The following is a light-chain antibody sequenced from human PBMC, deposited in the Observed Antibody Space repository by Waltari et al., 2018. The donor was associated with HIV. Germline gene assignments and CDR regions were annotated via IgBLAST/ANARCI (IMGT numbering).Light chain of an antibody. CDR2: SNT. CDR1: SSNIGSNT. J-gene: IGLJ3*02. V-gene: IGLV1-44*01. Sequence: QSVLTQPPSASGTPGQRVTISCSRSSSNIGSNTVHWYRQLPGTAPKFLIYSNTQRSSVVPVRFSGSKSCLSASLAISGLQSDYEADYYCETWDDSLNGWVFGGVTKLTIL. CDR3: ETWDDSLNGWV.